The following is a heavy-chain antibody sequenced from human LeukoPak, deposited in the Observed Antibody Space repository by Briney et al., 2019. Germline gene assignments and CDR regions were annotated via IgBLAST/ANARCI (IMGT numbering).Heavy chain of an antibody. CDR3: ARRLSSGGFDP. V-gene: IGHV4-39*01. D-gene: IGHD1-26*01. Sequence: PSETLSLTCAVSGGSISSSSYYWGWIRQPPGKGLEWIGSIYYSGSTYYNPSLKSRVTISVDTSKNQFSLKLSSVTAADTAVYYCARRLSSGGFDPWGQGTLVTVSS. CDR1: GGSISSSSYY. CDR2: IYYSGST. J-gene: IGHJ5*02.